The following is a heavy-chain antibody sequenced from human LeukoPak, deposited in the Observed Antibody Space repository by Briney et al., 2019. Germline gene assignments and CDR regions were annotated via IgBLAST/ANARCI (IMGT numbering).Heavy chain of an antibody. V-gene: IGHV4-31*03. Sequence: SETLSLTCTVSGGSISSGGYYWSWIRQHPGKGLEWIGNIYYSGSTHSNPSLKSRATISIDTSKNQFSLTLSSVTAADTAVYYCARGLITFGGVIVIQGVYFDYWGQGTLVTVSS. J-gene: IGHJ4*02. CDR2: IYYSGST. CDR1: GGSISSGGYY. D-gene: IGHD3-16*02. CDR3: ARGLITFGGVIVIQGVYFDY.